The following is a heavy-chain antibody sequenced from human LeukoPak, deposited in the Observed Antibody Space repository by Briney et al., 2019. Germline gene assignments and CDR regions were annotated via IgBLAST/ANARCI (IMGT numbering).Heavy chain of an antibody. Sequence: PGGSLRLSCAASGFTFSGNGMHWVRQAPGKGLEWVALIWYDGSSEYYADSVKGRFTISRDNSKNTLYLQMNSLRAEDTAVYYCARAMGSGSYPLTDYWGQGTLVTVSS. CDR1: GFTFSGNG. J-gene: IGHJ4*02. CDR2: IWYDGSSE. V-gene: IGHV3-33*01. D-gene: IGHD6-19*01. CDR3: ARAMGSGSYPLTDY.